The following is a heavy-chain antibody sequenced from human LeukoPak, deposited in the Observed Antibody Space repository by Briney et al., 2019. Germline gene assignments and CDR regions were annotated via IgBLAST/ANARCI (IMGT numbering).Heavy chain of an antibody. CDR1: GFTFSTYA. Sequence: PGGSLRLSCAASGFTFSTYAMSWVRQAPGKGLEWVSAISNSGGSTYYADSVKGRFSISRDNSKNTLYLQMNSLRAKDTAVYYCAKRSSSSGWANYFDYWGQGTLVTVSS. CDR3: AKRSSSSGWANYFDY. D-gene: IGHD6-19*01. J-gene: IGHJ4*02. V-gene: IGHV3-23*01. CDR2: ISNSGGST.